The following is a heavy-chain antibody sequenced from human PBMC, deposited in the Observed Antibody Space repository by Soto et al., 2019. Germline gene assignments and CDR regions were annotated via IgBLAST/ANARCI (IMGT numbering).Heavy chain of an antibody. V-gene: IGHV4-30-2*01. Sequence: QLQLQESGSGLVKPSQTLSLTCAVSGGSISSGGYSWSWIRQPPGKGLEWIGYIYHSGSTYYNPSLKSRVTISVDRSKNQFFLKLSSVTAADTAVYYCASGAPVIAVAGTRDWYFDLWGRGTLVTVSS. D-gene: IGHD6-19*01. CDR2: IYHSGST. J-gene: IGHJ2*01. CDR3: ASGAPVIAVAGTRDWYFDL. CDR1: GGSISSGGYS.